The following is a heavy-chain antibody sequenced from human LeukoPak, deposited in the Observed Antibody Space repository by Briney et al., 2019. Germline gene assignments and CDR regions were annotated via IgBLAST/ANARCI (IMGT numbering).Heavy chain of an antibody. V-gene: IGHV3-30*03. J-gene: IGHJ1*01. CDR1: GFTFSNYG. Sequence: SGGSLRLSCAASGFTFSNYGMHWVRQAPGKGLEWVAVISYDGSNKYYADSVKGRFTISRDNSKNTLYLQMNSLRAEDTAVYYCARGGLRYFARWGQGTLVTVSS. CDR2: ISYDGSNK. D-gene: IGHD3-9*01. CDR3: ARGGLRYFAR.